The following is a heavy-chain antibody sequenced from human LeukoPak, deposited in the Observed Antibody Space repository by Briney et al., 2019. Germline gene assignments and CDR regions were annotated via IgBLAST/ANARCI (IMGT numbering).Heavy chain of an antibody. Sequence: SLRLSCAASIFTFNNYAMNWRRQAPGNGLELLSAISGGGETTYSADSAKGRFTISRDNSQNTLYLQMNSLRAEDTAVYYCARDYADYVGYFFFDYWGQGTLVTVSS. CDR2: ISGGGETT. V-gene: IGHV3-23*01. D-gene: IGHD4-17*01. J-gene: IGHJ4*02. CDR3: ARDYADYVGYFFFDY. CDR1: IFTFNNYA.